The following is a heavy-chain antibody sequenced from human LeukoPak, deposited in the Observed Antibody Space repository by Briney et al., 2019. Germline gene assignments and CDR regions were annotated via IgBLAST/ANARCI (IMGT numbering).Heavy chain of an antibody. CDR1: GGSISSGDYY. CDR3: ASRERNSNWFDP. CDR2: IYYSGST. V-gene: IGHV4-30-4*01. Sequence: SETLSLTCTVSGGSISSGDYYWSWIRQPPGKGLEWIGYIYYSGSTYYNPSLKSRVTISVDTSKNQFSLKLSSVTAADTAVYYCASRERNSNWFDPWGQGTLVTVSS. J-gene: IGHJ5*02. D-gene: IGHD5-24*01.